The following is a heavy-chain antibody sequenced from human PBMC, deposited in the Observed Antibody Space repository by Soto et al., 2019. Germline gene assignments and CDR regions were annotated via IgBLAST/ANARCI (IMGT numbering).Heavy chain of an antibody. Sequence: SQTPALPCGISGDSVFSNTSACNFIRQSPSRGLEWLGRTYYRSKWYNDYAVCVKSRITINPDTSKNQFSLQLNSVTPEDTAVYYCARVSTNYYDSSGPTYYYGMDVWGQGTTVTVSS. CDR3: ARVSTNYYDSSGPTYYYGMDV. D-gene: IGHD3-22*01. V-gene: IGHV6-1*01. J-gene: IGHJ6*02. CDR2: TYYRSKWYN. CDR1: GDSVFSNTSA.